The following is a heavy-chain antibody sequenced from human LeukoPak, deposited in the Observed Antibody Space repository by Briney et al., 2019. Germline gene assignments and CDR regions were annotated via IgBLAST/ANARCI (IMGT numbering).Heavy chain of an antibody. D-gene: IGHD1-26*01. CDR1: GGSFSGYY. J-gene: IGHJ4*02. CDR3: ARGRIVGATRLDY. CDR2: INHSGST. Sequence: SETLSLTCAVYGGSFSGYYWSWIRQPPGKGLEWIGEINHSGSTNYNPSLKSRVTISVDTSKNQFSLKLSSVTAADTAVYYCARGRIVGATRLDYWGQGTLVTVSS. V-gene: IGHV4-34*01.